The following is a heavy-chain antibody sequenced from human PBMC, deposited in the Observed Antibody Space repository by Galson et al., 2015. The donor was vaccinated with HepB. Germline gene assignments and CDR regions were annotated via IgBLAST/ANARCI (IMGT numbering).Heavy chain of an antibody. J-gene: IGHJ6*03. CDR1: GYTFTSYG. V-gene: IGHV1-18*01. CDR3: ARSPGPLVPGFNYYYYMDV. CDR2: ISAYNGNT. Sequence: SVKVSCKASGYTFTSYGISWVRQAPGQGLEWMGWISAYNGNTNYAQKLQGRVTMTTDTSTSTAYMELRSLRSDDTAVYYCARSPGPLVPGFNYYYYMDVWGKGTTVTVSS. D-gene: IGHD2-2*01.